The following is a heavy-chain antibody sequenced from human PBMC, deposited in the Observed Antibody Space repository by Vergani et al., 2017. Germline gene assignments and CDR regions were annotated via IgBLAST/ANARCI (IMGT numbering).Heavy chain of an antibody. Sequence: QVQLQESGPGLVKPSETLSLTCTVSGGSVSSGSYYWRWIRQPPGKGLEWIGYIYYSGSTNYNPSLKSRVTISVDTSKNQFSLKLSSVTAADTAVYYCARDRKQWLVRDHRGYYYYGMDVWGQGTTVTVSS. CDR2: IYYSGST. J-gene: IGHJ6*02. V-gene: IGHV4-61*01. D-gene: IGHD6-19*01. CDR3: ARDRKQWLVRDHRGYYYYGMDV. CDR1: GGSVSSGSYY.